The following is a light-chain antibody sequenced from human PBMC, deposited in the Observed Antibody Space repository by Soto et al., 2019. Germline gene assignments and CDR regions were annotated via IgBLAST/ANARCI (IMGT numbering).Light chain of an antibody. V-gene: IGLV2-14*01. CDR1: SSDVGGYNY. Sequence: QSALTQPASVSGSPGQSITISCTGTSSDVGGYNYVSWYQQHPGKAPKLMIYEVSNRPLGVSNRFSGSKSGNTASLTISGLQAEDEADYYCSSYTSSSSLFGGGTKVTVL. CDR3: SSYTSSSSL. J-gene: IGLJ3*02. CDR2: EVS.